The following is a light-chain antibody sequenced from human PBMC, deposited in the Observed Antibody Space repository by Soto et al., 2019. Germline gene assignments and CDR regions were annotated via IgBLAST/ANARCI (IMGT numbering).Light chain of an antibody. CDR1: QTISIY. V-gene: IGKV1-5*01. CDR2: DAS. CDR3: QQYSSSSPK. J-gene: IGKJ1*01. Sequence: DIQMTQSPSTLSASIGDRVTITCRASQTISIYLAWCQQRPGEAPKLLIYDASTLESGVPARFSGSGSGTEFTLTISSLQPDDFATYYCQQYSSSSPKFGQGTKVDI.